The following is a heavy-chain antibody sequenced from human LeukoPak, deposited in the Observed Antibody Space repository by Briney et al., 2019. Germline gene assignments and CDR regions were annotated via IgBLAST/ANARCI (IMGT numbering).Heavy chain of an antibody. CDR1: GYSISSGYY. CDR2: INHSGST. V-gene: IGHV4-38-2*01. J-gene: IGHJ4*02. D-gene: IGHD2-2*01. CDR3: ARASVVPAAISFDY. Sequence: SQTLSLTCAVPGYSISSGYYWGWIRPPPGKGLEWIGEINHSGSTNYNPSLKSRVTISVDTSKNQFSLKLSSVTAADTAVYYCARASVVPAAISFDYWGQGTLVTVSS.